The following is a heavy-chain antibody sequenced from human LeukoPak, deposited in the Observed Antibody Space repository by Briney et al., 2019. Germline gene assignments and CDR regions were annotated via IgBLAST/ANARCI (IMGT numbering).Heavy chain of an antibody. V-gene: IGHV4-31*03. Sequence: SETLSLTCTVSGGSISSGGYYWSWIRQHPGKGLEWIGYIYYSGSTYYNPSLKSRVTISVDTSKNQFSLKLSSVTAADTAVYYCARGAYYYDSSGYPPAFDYWGQGTLVTVSS. CDR1: GGSISSGGYY. D-gene: IGHD3-22*01. CDR3: ARGAYYYDSSGYPPAFDY. J-gene: IGHJ4*02. CDR2: IYYSGST.